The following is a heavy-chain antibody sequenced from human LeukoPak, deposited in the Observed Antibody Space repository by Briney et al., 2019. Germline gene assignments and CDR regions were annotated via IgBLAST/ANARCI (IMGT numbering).Heavy chain of an antibody. CDR1: GFTFSSYW. J-gene: IGHJ4*02. CDR3: ARAVQVDTAMVWSPDFDY. Sequence: GGSLRLSCAASGFTFSSYWMHWVRQAPGKGLVWVSRINSDGSSTSYADSVKGRFTISRDNAKNTLYLQMNSLRAEDTAVYYCARAVQVDTAMVWSPDFDYWGQGTLVTVSS. V-gene: IGHV3-74*01. CDR2: INSDGSST. D-gene: IGHD5-18*01.